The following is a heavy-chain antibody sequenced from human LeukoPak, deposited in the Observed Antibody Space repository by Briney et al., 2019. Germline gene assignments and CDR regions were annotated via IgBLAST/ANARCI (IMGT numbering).Heavy chain of an antibody. V-gene: IGHV3-30*02. CDR1: GFTFSSYG. J-gene: IGHJ3*02. CDR2: IRYDGSNK. D-gene: IGHD6-19*01. CDR3: AKDLVWEVVAGDAFDI. Sequence: PGGSLRLSCAASGFTFSSYGMHWVRQAPGKGLEWVAFIRYDGSNKYYADSVKGRFTISRDNSKNTLYLQMNSLRAEDTAVYYCAKDLVWEVVAGDAFDIWGQGTMVTVSS.